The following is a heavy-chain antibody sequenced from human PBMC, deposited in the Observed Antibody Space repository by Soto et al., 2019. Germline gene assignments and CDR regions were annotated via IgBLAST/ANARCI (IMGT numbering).Heavy chain of an antibody. J-gene: IGHJ4*02. CDR1: GGSISSGENF. V-gene: IGHV4-30-4*01. Sequence: SETLSLTCTVSGGSISSGENFWNWVRQSPGKGLEWIGYIHHSGSTYYNPSLKSRLTISVDTSKNQISLKLNSVTAADTAVYYCARDTGTYPYYFDYWGQGTLVTVSS. CDR3: ARDTGTYPYYFDY. D-gene: IGHD1-26*01. CDR2: IHHSGST.